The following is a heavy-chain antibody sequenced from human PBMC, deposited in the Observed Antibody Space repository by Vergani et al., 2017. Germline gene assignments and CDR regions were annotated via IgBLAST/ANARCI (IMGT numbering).Heavy chain of an antibody. CDR1: GFTFSSYG. CDR2: IRYDGSNK. D-gene: IGHD6-13*01. CDR3: ARGHSSTPVPTLLYYMDV. Sequence: QVQLVESGGGVVQPGGSLRLSCAASGFTFSSYGIHWVRQAPGKGLEWVAFIRYDGSNKYYADSVKGRFTISRDNSKNTMYLQMNSLRAEDTALYYCARGHSSTPVPTLLYYMDVWGKGTTVTVSS. V-gene: IGHV3-30*02. J-gene: IGHJ6*03.